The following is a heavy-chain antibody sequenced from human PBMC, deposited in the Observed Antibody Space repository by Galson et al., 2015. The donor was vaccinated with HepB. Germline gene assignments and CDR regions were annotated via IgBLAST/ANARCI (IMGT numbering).Heavy chain of an antibody. CDR3: ARVMTYYDFWSGPLDYYYYMDV. Sequence: SVKVSCKASGGTFSSYAISWVRQAPGQGLEWMGGIIPIFGTANYAQKFQGRVTITADESTSTAYMELSSLRSEDTAVYYCARVMTYYDFWSGPLDYYYYMDVWGKGTTVTVSS. V-gene: IGHV1-69*13. D-gene: IGHD3-3*01. CDR1: GGTFSSYA. J-gene: IGHJ6*03. CDR2: IIPIFGTA.